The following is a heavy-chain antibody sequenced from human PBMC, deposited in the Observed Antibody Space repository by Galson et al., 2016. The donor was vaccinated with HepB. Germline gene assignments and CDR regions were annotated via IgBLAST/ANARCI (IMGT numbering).Heavy chain of an antibody. CDR2: IDSDGHSQ. J-gene: IGHJ4*02. D-gene: IGHD4-23*01. CDR1: GFIFGNYW. CDR3: DRLGKLGLRRSFGC. Sequence: SLRLSCAASGFIFGNYWMHWVRQAPGKGLVWVSRIDSDGHSQTYADSVKGRFIISRDNAKNTLYLQMNRLRAEDTAMYYCDRLGKLGLRRSFGCWGQGTLVTSSS. V-gene: IGHV3-74*03.